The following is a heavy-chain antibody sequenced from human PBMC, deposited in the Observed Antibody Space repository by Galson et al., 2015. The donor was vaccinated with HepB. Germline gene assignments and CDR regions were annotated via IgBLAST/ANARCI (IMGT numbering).Heavy chain of an antibody. CDR3: AKSMRRDTAMIGYYYGRDA. J-gene: IGHJ6*02. CDR1: GFTFSSYA. D-gene: IGHD5-18*01. V-gene: IGHV3-23*01. CDR2: ISGSGGST. Sequence: SLRLSCAASGFTFSSYAMSWVRQAPGKGLEWVSAISGSGGSTYYADSVKGRFTISRDNSKNTLYLQMNSLRAEDTAVYYCAKSMRRDTAMIGYYYGRDASVPGTPVTVSS.